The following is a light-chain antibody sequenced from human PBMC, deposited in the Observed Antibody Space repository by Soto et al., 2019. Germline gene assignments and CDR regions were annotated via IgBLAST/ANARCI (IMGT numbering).Light chain of an antibody. CDR1: QTVSTNY. Sequence: EIVLTQSPVTLSLAPWERATLSFRASQTVSTNYLAWYQQKPGQAPRLLIYGASKRATGIPDRFSGSGSGTDFTLTISRLEPEDFAVYCCQQYGSSPRTFGQGTKVDIK. CDR2: GAS. J-gene: IGKJ1*01. V-gene: IGKV3-20*01. CDR3: QQYGSSPRT.